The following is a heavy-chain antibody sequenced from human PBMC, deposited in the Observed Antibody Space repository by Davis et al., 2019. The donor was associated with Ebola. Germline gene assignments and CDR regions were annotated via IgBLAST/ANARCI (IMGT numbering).Heavy chain of an antibody. CDR3: ARSFINWNYSYYYYYGMDV. Sequence: GESLKISCAASGFTFSSYTMHWVRQAPGKGLEYVSAINSNGGSTYYANSVTGRFTISRDNSKNTLYLQMNSLRAEDTAVYYCARSFINWNYSYYYYYGMDVWGQGTTVTVSS. D-gene: IGHD1-7*01. J-gene: IGHJ6*02. CDR2: INSNGGST. V-gene: IGHV3-64*01. CDR1: GFTFSSYT.